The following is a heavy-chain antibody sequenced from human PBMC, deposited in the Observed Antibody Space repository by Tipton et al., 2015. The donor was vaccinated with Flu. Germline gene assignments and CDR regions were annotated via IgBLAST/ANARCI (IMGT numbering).Heavy chain of an antibody. V-gene: IGHV3-11*01. D-gene: IGHD6-13*01. CDR1: GFTFSDYC. CDR2: ISSSGSTI. Sequence: QLVQSGGDLVKPGGSLRLSCAASGFTFSDYCMSWIRQAPGKGLEWVSYISSSGSTIYYADSVKGRFTISRDNAKNSLYLQMNSLRAEDTAVYYCARSQAYSSSPCFDYWGQGTLVTVSS. CDR3: ARSQAYSSSPCFDY. J-gene: IGHJ4*02.